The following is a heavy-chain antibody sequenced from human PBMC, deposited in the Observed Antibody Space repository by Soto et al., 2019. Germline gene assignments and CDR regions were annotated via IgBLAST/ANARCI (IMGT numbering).Heavy chain of an antibody. Sequence: QVLLQESGPGLVQPSGTLSLSCAVSGVSISSNYYWGWVRQSPGKGLEWLGDISHIGSVNYSPSLMSRVTISMDRSENQFSLKLNSVTAADTAVYYCVRNFGWYAIDYWGQGTLVIVSS. J-gene: IGHJ4*02. V-gene: IGHV4-4*02. CDR2: ISHIGSV. D-gene: IGHD6-19*01. CDR3: VRNFGWYAIDY. CDR1: GVSISSNYY.